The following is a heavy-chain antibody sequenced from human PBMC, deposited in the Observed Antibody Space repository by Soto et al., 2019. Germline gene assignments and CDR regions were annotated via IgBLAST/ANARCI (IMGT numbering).Heavy chain of an antibody. CDR1: GFTFSSYS. J-gene: IGHJ4*02. CDR2: ISSSSSTI. CDR3: ARDSRLVRGVPFDY. D-gene: IGHD3-10*01. V-gene: IGHV3-48*04. Sequence: GGSLRLSCAASGFTFSSYSMNWVRQAPGKGLEWVSYISSSSSTIYYADSVKGRFTISRDNAKNSLYLQMNSLRAEDTAVYYCARDSRLVRGVPFDYWGQGTLVTVSS.